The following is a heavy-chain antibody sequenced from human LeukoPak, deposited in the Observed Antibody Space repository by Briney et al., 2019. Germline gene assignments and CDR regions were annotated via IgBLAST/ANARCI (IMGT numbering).Heavy chain of an antibody. J-gene: IGHJ4*02. CDR2: IYSGGST. D-gene: IGHD3-22*01. CDR1: GLTVSSNC. Sequence: PGGSLRLSCAASGLTVSSNCMSWVRQAPGKGLEWVSFIYSGGSTYYTDSVKGRFTISRDNSKNTLYLQMNSLRAEDTAVYYCARVTGYVIEDYFDYWGQGTLVTVSS. CDR3: ARVTGYVIEDYFDY. V-gene: IGHV3-53*01.